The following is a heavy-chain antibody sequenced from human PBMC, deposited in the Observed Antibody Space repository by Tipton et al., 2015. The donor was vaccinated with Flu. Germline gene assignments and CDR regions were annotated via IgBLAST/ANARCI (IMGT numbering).Heavy chain of an antibody. CDR3: ARDGGGVVVPHYYYYMDV. CDR2: INHSGST. V-gene: IGHV4-34*01. J-gene: IGHJ6*03. D-gene: IGHD2-2*01. Sequence: TLSLTCAVYGGSFSGYYWSWIRQPPGKGLEWIGEINHSGSTNYNPSLKSRVTISVDTSKNQFSLKLSSVTAADTAVYYCARDGGGVVVPHYYYYMDVWGKGTTVTVSS. CDR1: GGSFSGYY.